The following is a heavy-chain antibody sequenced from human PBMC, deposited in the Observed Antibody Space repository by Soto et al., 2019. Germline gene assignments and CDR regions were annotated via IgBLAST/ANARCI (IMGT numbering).Heavy chain of an antibody. CDR3: ARWKAGATGGVDY. D-gene: IGHD1-26*01. CDR2: ISSSSSYI. V-gene: IGHV3-21*01. Sequence: GGSLRLSCAASGFTFSSYSMNWVRQAPEKGLEWVSSISSSSSYIYYADSEKGRFTISRDNAKNSLYLQMNSLRAEDTAVYYCARWKAGATGGVDYWGQGTLVTVSS. J-gene: IGHJ4*02. CDR1: GFTFSSYS.